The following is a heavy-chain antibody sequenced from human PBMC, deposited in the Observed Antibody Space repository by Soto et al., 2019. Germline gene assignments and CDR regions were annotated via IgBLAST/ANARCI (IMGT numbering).Heavy chain of an antibody. CDR3: VRDRGYPDSVDS. CDR1: GFTFSPFY. CDR2: INGDGTTT. J-gene: IGHJ3*02. D-gene: IGHD6-13*01. V-gene: IGHV3-74*01. Sequence: EVQLVESGGGLVQPGESLRLSCAASGFTFSPFYMHWVRQAPGKGLEWVSHINGDGTTTVYADSVKGRFTISRDNAKSTLYLQMSSLRTEDTAVYYCVRDRGYPDSVDSWGQGTMVTVSS.